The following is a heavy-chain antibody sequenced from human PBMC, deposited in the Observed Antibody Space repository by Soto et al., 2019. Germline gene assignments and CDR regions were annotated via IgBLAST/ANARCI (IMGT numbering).Heavy chain of an antibody. D-gene: IGHD6-19*01. CDR2: ISWNSGTL. V-gene: IGHV3-9*01. CDR1: GITFEEYA. J-gene: IGHJ3*02. Sequence: EMQLVESGGDLVQPGGSLRLSCEGSGITFEEYALHWVRQSPGKGLEWVSGISWNSGTLAYADTVKGRFTLSRDNAQNSLHLQMNNLRPEDTALYYCGRDRRPIAVAGAIDTWGQGTMVVVSS. CDR3: GRDRRPIAVAGAIDT.